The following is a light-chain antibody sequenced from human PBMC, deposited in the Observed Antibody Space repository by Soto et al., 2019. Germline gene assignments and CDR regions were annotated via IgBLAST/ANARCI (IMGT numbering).Light chain of an antibody. CDR3: SSYTSSRIRV. Sequence: QSALTQPASVSGSPGQSITISCTGSSSDIGAYNYVSWYQQHPGKAPKLMIYDVTNRPSGLSNRFSGSKSGSTASLTISGLQAEGEADYYCSSYTSSRIRVFGGGTKVTVL. CDR1: SSDIGAYNY. V-gene: IGLV2-14*01. CDR2: DVT. J-gene: IGLJ3*02.